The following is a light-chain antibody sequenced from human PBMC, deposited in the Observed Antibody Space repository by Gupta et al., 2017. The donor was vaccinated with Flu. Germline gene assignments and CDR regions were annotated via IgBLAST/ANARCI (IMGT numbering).Light chain of an antibody. J-gene: IGLJ2*01. V-gene: IGLV2-23*03. Sequence: QSSLPQPASVSGSPGQSITISCTGHSSDIGSYNLVSWYQHHPVKDPQLMIYEGSKRRSGVSCRFSGSKSRTTASLSISGLQAEYEAHYYCSSYAGSSNFVVFGGGTKLTVL. CDR2: EGS. CDR1: SSDIGSYNL. CDR3: SSYAGSSNFVV.